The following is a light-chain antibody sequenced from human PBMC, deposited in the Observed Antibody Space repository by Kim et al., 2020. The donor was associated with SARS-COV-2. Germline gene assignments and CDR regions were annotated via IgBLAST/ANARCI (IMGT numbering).Light chain of an antibody. CDR2: GKN. CDR3: NSRDSSGNPWV. J-gene: IGLJ3*02. V-gene: IGLV3-19*01. CDR1: SLRSYY. Sequence: ALAQTVRITCQGDSLRSYYASWYQQQPGQAPVLVIYGKNNRPSGIPDRFSGSSSGNTASLTITGAQAEDEADYYCNSRDSSGNPWVFGGGTQLTVL.